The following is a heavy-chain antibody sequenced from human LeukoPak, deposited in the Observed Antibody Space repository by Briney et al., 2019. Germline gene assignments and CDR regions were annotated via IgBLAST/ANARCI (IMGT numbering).Heavy chain of an antibody. D-gene: IGHD3-10*01. Sequence: GGSLRLSCAASGFTFNTYTMNWVRQAPGKGLEWVSSISSGTSYIYYADSVKGRFTISRDNAKNSLYLQMNSLRAEDTAVYYCAELGITMVGGVWGKGTTVTISS. J-gene: IGHJ6*04. CDR1: GFTFNTYT. CDR3: AELGITMVGGV. CDR2: ISSGTSYI. V-gene: IGHV3-21*01.